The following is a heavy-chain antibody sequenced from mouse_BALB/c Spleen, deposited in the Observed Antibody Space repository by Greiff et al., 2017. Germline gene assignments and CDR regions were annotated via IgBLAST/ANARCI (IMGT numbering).Heavy chain of an antibody. CDR3: AREGDYYGSSFYAMDY. CDR1: GYTFTSYV. J-gene: IGHJ4*01. V-gene: IGHV1-14*01. Sequence: EVQLQQSGPELVKPGASVKMSCKASGYTFTSYVMHWVKQKPGQGLEWIGYINPYNDGTKYNEKFKGKATLTSDKSSSTAYMELSSLTSEDSAVYYCAREGDYYGSSFYAMDYRGQGTSVTVSS. D-gene: IGHD1-1*01. CDR2: INPYNDGT.